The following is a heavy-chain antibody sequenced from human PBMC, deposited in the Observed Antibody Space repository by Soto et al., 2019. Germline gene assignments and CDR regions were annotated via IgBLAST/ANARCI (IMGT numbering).Heavy chain of an antibody. CDR1: GFTFSSFA. Sequence: GGSLRLSCAASGFTFSSFAMIWVRQAPGKGLDWVSAIGGSGDITSYADSMKGRFTISRDNSKNTLYLQMNSLRAEDTALYYCARPSIESPGTYWGQGTLVTVSS. J-gene: IGHJ4*02. D-gene: IGHD1-1*01. CDR3: ARPSIESPGTY. V-gene: IGHV3-23*01. CDR2: IGGSGDIT.